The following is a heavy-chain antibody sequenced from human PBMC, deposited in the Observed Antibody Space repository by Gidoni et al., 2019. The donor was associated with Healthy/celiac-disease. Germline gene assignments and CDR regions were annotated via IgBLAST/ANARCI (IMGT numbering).Heavy chain of an antibody. Sequence: EVQLVESGGGLVKPGGSLRLSCAASGFPFSSYSMNWVRQAPGKGLEWVSSISSNSSYIYYADSVKGRFTISRDSAKNSLYLQMNSLRAEDTAVYYCARDYGGNSGYFQHWGQGTLVTVSS. J-gene: IGHJ1*01. CDR1: GFPFSSYS. CDR3: ARDYGGNSGYFQH. D-gene: IGHD2-21*02. CDR2: ISSNSSYI. V-gene: IGHV3-21*01.